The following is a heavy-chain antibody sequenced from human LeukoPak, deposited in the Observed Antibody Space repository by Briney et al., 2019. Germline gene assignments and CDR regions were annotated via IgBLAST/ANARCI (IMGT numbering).Heavy chain of an antibody. J-gene: IGHJ4*02. CDR1: GYTFTSYA. CDR2: INAGNGNT. CDR3: ARGGLYCSSTSCPSSDY. D-gene: IGHD2-2*01. V-gene: IGHV1-3*01. Sequence: ASVKVSCKASGYTFTSYAMHWVRQAPGQRLEWMGWINAGNGNTKYSQKFQRRVTITRDTSASTAYMELSSLRSEDTAVYYCARGGLYCSSTSCPSSDYWGQGTLVTVSS.